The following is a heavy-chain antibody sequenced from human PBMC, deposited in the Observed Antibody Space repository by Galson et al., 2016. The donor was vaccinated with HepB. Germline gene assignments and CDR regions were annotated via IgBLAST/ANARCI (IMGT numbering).Heavy chain of an antibody. J-gene: IGHJ3*02. CDR2: IYPGGSDT. CDR3: ARPPSEYYFDSSAAFEI. CDR1: GYSFTNYW. D-gene: IGHD3-22*01. V-gene: IGHV5-51*01. Sequence: QSGAEVKKPGESLKISCKASGYSFTNYWIGWVRQMPGKGLEWMGIIYPGGSDTRYSPSFQGQVTISADESFSSAYLHWSSLKASDTAMYYCARPPSEYYFDSSAAFEIWGQGTMVTVSS.